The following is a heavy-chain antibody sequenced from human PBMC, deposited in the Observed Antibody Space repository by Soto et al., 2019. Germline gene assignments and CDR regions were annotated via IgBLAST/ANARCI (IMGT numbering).Heavy chain of an antibody. Sequence: PGGSLRLSCAASGFTFSNYGMHWVRQAPGKGLEWVAVITDDGSSTYYADSVKGRFTISTHNSQNTLYLQMDSLRAEDTAVYYCAKIAAAVSGSQYYYYYYMDVWGKGTTVTVS. V-gene: IGHV3-30*18. D-gene: IGHD6-13*01. CDR3: AKIAAAVSGSQYYYYYYMDV. CDR1: GFTFSNYG. CDR2: ITDDGSST. J-gene: IGHJ6*03.